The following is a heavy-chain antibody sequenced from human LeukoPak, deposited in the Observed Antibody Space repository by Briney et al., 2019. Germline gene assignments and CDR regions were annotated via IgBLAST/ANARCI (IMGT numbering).Heavy chain of an antibody. CDR3: AKESKYYP. Sequence: AGGSLRLSCAASGFTFSSYVVNWVRQAPGKGLEWVSAISDSGGATYYADSVKGRFTISRDNSKNTLYLQMNSLRAEDTAVYYCAKESKYYPWGQGTLVTVSS. V-gene: IGHV3-23*01. CDR2: ISDSGGAT. J-gene: IGHJ5*02. D-gene: IGHD3-10*01. CDR1: GFTFSSYV.